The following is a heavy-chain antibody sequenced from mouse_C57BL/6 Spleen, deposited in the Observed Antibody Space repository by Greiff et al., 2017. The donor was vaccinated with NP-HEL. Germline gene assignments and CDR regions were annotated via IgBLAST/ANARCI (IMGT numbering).Heavy chain of an antibody. Sequence: VQLQQPGAELVKPGASVKMSCKASGYTFTSYWITWVKQRPGQGLEWIGDIYPGSGSTNYNEKFKSKATLTVDTSSSTAYMQLSSLTSEDSAVYYCAREGYYGNYVRFDYWGQGTTLTVSS. CDR3: AREGYYGNYVRFDY. V-gene: IGHV1-55*01. CDR1: GYTFTSYW. J-gene: IGHJ2*01. D-gene: IGHD2-1*01. CDR2: IYPGSGST.